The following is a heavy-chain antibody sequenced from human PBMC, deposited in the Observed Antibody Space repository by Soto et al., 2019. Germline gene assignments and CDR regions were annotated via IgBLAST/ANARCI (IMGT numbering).Heavy chain of an antibody. CDR1: GFTVSSNY. CDR2: IYSGGST. D-gene: IGHD3-10*01. Sequence: GGSLRLSCAASGFTVSSNYMSWVRQAPGKGLEWVSVIYSGGSTYYADSVKGRFTISRDNSKNTLHLQMNSLRAEDTAVYYCATRHITMVRGVIIEDYYGMDVWGQGTTVTVSS. V-gene: IGHV3-53*01. J-gene: IGHJ6*02. CDR3: ATRHITMVRGVIIEDYYGMDV.